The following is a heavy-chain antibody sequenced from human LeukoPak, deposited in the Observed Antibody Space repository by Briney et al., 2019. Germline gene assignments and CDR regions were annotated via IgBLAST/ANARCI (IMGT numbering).Heavy chain of an antibody. V-gene: IGHV3-21*01. J-gene: IGHJ5*02. D-gene: IGHD1-26*01. CDR3: ARDPLTGSYGVNWLDP. CDR1: GFTFSNYN. CDR2: ITFSSSFM. Sequence: PGGSLRLSCAASGFTFSNYNMHWVRQAPGKGLEWVSSITFSSSFMYYSDSVKGRFIISRDNVDNSLSLQMNSLRDDDTAVYYCARDPLTGSYGVNWLDPWGQGTLVTVSS.